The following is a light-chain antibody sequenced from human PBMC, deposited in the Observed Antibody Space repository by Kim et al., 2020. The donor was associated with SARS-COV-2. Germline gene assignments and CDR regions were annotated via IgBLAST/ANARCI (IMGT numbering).Light chain of an antibody. CDR1: SSNIGNNA. CDR3: ATWDDILDGVI. CDR2: SDN. V-gene: IGLV1-44*01. J-gene: IGLJ2*01. Sequence: QSVLTQPPSASETPGQRVTTISCSGSSSNIGNNAVNWYQQFPGTAPKLLIHSDNQRPSGVPDRFSGSKSGTSASLAISGLQSEDEAAYFCATWDDILDGVIFGGGTKLTVL.